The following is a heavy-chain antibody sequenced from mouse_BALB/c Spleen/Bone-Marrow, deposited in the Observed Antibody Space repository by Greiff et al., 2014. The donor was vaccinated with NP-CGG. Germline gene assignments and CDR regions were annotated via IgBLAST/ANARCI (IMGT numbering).Heavy chain of an antibody. Sequence: SVNVSCKASVYSFTDYNMYWVKQSHGKSLEWIGYIYPYNGGTSYNQKFKGKATLTVDKSSSTAFMHLNSLTSEDSAVYYCASYYISGYAMEYRGQGNSVTV. CDR2: IYPYNGGT. J-gene: IGHJ4*01. V-gene: IGHV1S135*01. CDR1: VYSFTDYN. D-gene: IGHD2-12*01. CDR3: ASYYISGYAMEY.